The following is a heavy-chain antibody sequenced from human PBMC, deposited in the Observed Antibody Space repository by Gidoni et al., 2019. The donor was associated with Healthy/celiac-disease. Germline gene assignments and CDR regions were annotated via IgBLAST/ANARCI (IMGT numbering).Heavy chain of an antibody. CDR1: GFTFSSYA. CDR3: AKASSTSSAIRGIQSYYYYYGMDV. CDR2: ISYDGSNK. D-gene: IGHD2-2*01. J-gene: IGHJ6*02. V-gene: IGHV3-30-3*01. Sequence: QVQLVESGGGVVQPGRSLRLSCAASGFTFSSYALHWVRQAPGKGLEWVAVISYDGSNKYYADSVKGRFTISRDNSKNTLYLQMNSLRAEDTAVYYCAKASSTSSAIRGIQSYYYYYGMDVWGQGTTVTVSS.